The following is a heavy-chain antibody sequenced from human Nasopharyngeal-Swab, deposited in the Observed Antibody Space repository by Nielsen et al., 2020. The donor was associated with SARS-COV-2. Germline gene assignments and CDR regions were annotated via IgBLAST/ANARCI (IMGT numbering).Heavy chain of an antibody. Sequence: GGSLRLSCAASGFNFNYYSMNWVRQAPGKGLEWVSYITSSSGIIYYADSVKGRFTISRDNAKNLLYLQMNSLRAEDTAVYYCARDRPGVATSGEFDYWGQGTLVTVSS. CDR2: ITSSSGII. CDR3: ARDRPGVATSGEFDY. D-gene: IGHD6-13*01. J-gene: IGHJ4*02. V-gene: IGHV3-48*04. CDR1: GFNFNYYS.